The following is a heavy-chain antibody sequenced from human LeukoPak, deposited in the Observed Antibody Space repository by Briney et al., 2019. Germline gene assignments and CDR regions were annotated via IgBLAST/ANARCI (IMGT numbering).Heavy chain of an antibody. Sequence: PGGSLRLSCAASGFTLDDYAMHWVRQAPGKGLGWVSLITWDAGTTHYAASVKGRFIISRNNSKNSLYLQMTSLRAEDTALYYCAKDSTRGSSWDFDHWGQGTLVTVSS. CDR1: GFTLDDYA. J-gene: IGHJ4*02. CDR3: AKDSTRGSSWDFDH. CDR2: ITWDAGTT. D-gene: IGHD6-6*01. V-gene: IGHV3-43D*03.